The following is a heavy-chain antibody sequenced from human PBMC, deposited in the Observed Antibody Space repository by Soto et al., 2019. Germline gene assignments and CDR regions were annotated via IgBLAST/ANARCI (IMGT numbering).Heavy chain of an antibody. CDR2: INSDGSST. CDR3: AIPEEKVGATDYYYYGMDV. J-gene: IGHJ6*02. CDR1: GFTFSSYW. Sequence: EVQLVESGGGLVQPGGSLRLSCAASGFTFSSYWMHWVRQAPGKGLVWVSRINSDGSSTSYADSVKGRFTISRDNAKNTLYLQRNSLRAEDTAVYYCAIPEEKVGATDYYYYGMDVWGQGTTVTVSS. V-gene: IGHV3-74*01. D-gene: IGHD1-26*01.